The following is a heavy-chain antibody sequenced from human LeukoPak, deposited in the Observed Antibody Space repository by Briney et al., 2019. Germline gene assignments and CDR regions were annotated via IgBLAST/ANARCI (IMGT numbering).Heavy chain of an antibody. Sequence: KPGGSLRLSCAASGFTFSDNYMTWVRQAPGKGLEWLSYISGNGGVIQYADSVRGRFTISRDNAKSSLYLLMNSLRPGDTALYYCAKDKGIINGFYYFDSWGQGTLVAVSS. D-gene: IGHD3-10*01. V-gene: IGHV3-11*01. CDR3: AKDKGIINGFYYFDS. J-gene: IGHJ4*02. CDR1: GFTFSDNY. CDR2: ISGNGGVI.